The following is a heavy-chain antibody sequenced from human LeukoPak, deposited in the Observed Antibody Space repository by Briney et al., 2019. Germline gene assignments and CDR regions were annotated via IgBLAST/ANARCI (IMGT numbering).Heavy chain of an antibody. CDR2: ISYDGSNK. Sequence: AGRSLRLSCAASGFTFSSYAMHWVRQAPGKGLEWVAVISYDGSNKYYADSVKGRFTISRENYKNTVYLQMNSLRTEDTAVYYCARGIAMTTLNAFDIWGQGTMVTVSS. CDR3: ARGIAMTTLNAFDI. D-gene: IGHD4-11*01. CDR1: GFTFSSYA. V-gene: IGHV3-30*04. J-gene: IGHJ3*02.